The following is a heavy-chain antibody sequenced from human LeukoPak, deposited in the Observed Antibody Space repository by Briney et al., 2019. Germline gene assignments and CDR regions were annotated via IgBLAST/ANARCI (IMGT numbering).Heavy chain of an antibody. D-gene: IGHD6-13*01. CDR3: AREQLSNDAFDI. J-gene: IGHJ3*02. CDR2: INPSGGST. CDR1: GYTFTSYY. Sequence: ASVKVSCKASGYTFTSYYMHWVRQAPGQGLEWMGIINPSGGSTSYAQKFQGRFTMTRDMSTSTVYMELSSLRAEDTAVYYCAREQLSNDAFDIWGQGTMVTVSS. V-gene: IGHV1-46*01.